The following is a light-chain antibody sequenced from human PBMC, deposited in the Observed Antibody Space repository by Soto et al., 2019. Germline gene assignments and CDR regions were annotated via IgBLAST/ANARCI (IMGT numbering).Light chain of an antibody. J-gene: IGKJ1*01. CDR1: QSVSNNY. CDR2: GAS. V-gene: IGKV3-20*01. CDR3: QQYRNWPRT. Sequence: EIVLTQSPGTLSLSPGERATLSCRASQSVSNNYLAWYQQKPGQAPRLLVYGASSRAAGIPDRFSGSGSGTEFTLTINSLQSEDFAVYYCQQYRNWPRTFGQGTKV.